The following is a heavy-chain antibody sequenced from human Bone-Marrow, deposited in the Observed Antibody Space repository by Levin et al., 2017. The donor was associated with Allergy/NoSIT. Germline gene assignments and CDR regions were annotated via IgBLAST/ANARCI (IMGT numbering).Heavy chain of an antibody. CDR2: IYYSGST. Sequence: SQTLSLTCTVSGASISSYYWTWIRQPPGKGLEWIGNIYYSGSTNYNPSLKSRVTISQDTSKNQFSLKLRSVTAADTAVYYCAREAGPALLGDGFYFDYWGQGTLVSVSS. CDR3: AREAGPALLGDGFYFDY. J-gene: IGHJ4*02. CDR1: GASISSYY. V-gene: IGHV4-59*01. D-gene: IGHD3-10*01.